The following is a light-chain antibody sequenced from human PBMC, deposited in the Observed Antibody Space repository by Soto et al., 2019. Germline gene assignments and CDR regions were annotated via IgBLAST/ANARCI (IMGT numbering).Light chain of an antibody. J-gene: IGKJ1*01. Sequence: AIRMTQSPSSFSASTGDRVTITCRASQGISSYLAWYQQKPGKAPKLQIYAASTLQSGVPSRFSGSGSGTDFTLTISCLQSEEFATYYCQQYYSYPRTFGQGTKVEIK. CDR2: AAS. V-gene: IGKV1-8*01. CDR3: QQYYSYPRT. CDR1: QGISSY.